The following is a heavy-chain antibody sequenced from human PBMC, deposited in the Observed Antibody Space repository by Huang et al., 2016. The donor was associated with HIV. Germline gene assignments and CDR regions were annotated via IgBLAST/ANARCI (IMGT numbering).Heavy chain of an antibody. V-gene: IGHV5-51*01. CDR2: IYPGDSDT. J-gene: IGHJ3*02. CDR3: ARQGVGDFVVEPTGLGAFDI. Sequence: EVQLVQSGAVVKKPGESLKISCKGSGYTFNGYWIGWVRQMPGKGLEWLGIIYPGDSDTTYSPSFQVQVTISADKSISTAYLPWSGLKASDTAMYYCARQGVGDFVVEPTGLGAFDIWGQGTMVTVSS. D-gene: IGHD2-2*01. CDR1: GYTFNGYW.